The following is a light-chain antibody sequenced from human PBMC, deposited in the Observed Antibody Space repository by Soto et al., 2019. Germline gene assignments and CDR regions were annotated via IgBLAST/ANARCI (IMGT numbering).Light chain of an antibody. CDR2: TTN. CDR1: SSNIGTSS. V-gene: IGLV1-44*01. J-gene: IGLJ1*01. CDR3: AAWDDSLNGHV. Sequence: QSVLTQPHSASGTPGQRVTISCSGSSSNIGTSSVHWFQQLPGTAPKLLISTTNQRPSGVPERFSGSKSGTSASLAISGLQCEDEADYYCAAWDDSLNGHVFGTGTKLTVL.